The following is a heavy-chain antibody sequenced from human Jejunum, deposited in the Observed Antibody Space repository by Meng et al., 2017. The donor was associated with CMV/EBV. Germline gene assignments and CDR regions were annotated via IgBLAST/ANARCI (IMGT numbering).Heavy chain of an antibody. CDR1: YSVPTYG. V-gene: IGHV1-18*01. CDR2: INPYNVNR. Sequence: YSVPTYGISWVRQAPGQGLEWMGWINPYNVNRNYAQRFQGRVTMTTDTSTNTAYMELRGLRSDDTAVYFCARGRVTYSSTSALASWGQGTRVTVSS. D-gene: IGHD6-13*01. CDR3: ARGRVTYSSTSALAS. J-gene: IGHJ5*02.